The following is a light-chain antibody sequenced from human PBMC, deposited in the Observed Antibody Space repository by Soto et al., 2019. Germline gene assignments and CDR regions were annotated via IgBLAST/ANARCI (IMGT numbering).Light chain of an antibody. J-gene: IGKJ4*01. V-gene: IGKV3-20*01. CDR3: QQYGSSPLT. CDR2: GAS. Sequence: EIVLTQSPATLSLSPGERATLSCRASQSVSSSYLAWYQQKPGQAPRLLIYGASSRDTGIPDRFSGSGSGTDFTLTISRLEPEDFAVYYCQQYGSSPLTFGGGTKVEIK. CDR1: QSVSSSY.